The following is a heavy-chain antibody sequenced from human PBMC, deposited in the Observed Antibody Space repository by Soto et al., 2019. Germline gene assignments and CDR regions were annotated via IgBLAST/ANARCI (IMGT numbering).Heavy chain of an antibody. J-gene: IGHJ4*02. CDR3: ARDLGVALATLTLDS. CDR1: GFIFSNYG. D-gene: IGHD2-15*01. Sequence: GGSLRLCCEASGFIFSNYGLNGVRQDPGKGLEWVADITTSSSFRFYADSVKGRFTISRDDAKNSLYLQMNSLRVEDTGVYYCARDLGVALATLTLDSWGQGTLVTVSS. V-gene: IGHV3-21*01. CDR2: ITTSSSFR.